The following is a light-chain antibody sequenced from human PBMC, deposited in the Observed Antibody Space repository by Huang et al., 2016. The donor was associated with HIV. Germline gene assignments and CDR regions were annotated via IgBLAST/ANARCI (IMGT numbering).Light chain of an antibody. CDR2: AES. CDR1: QNVGSN. CDR3: QQYNNWPTMYP. J-gene: IGKJ2*01. Sequence: EIVMTQSPATLAVSPGERATLSCRASQNVGSNLAWYQQKQCQAPRLIIFAESTRATSVPARFSGSGSGTEFTLTISSLQSEDFALYFCQQYNNWPTMYPFGQGTKVEIK. V-gene: IGKV3-15*01.